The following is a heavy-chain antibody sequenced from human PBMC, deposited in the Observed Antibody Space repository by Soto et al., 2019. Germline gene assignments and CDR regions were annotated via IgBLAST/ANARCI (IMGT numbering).Heavy chain of an antibody. J-gene: IGHJ4*02. V-gene: IGHV3-23*01. CDR3: AKVTILGYCSSTRRYTYAFDY. Sequence: PGGSVRLSCAASGFTFSIYAMSWVRQAPVRVLEWVSAIRGSGGSTYYADCVKVRLTISIDNSKNTLYLQLNSLRAEDTAVYYCAKVTILGYCSSTRRYTYAFDYWGPGPLSTVSS. D-gene: IGHD2-2*02. CDR1: GFTFSIYA. CDR2: IRGSGGST.